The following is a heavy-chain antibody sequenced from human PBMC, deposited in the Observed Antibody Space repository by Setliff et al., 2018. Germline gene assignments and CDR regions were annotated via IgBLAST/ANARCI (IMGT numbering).Heavy chain of an antibody. Sequence: SETLSLTCTVSGGSISSYYWSWIRQSPGKGLEWIGYIYYSGSTNYNPSLKSRVTISVDTSRNQFSLQLSSVTSADTAIYYCTKGRVGLAARAGYWGQGTLVTVSS. CDR1: GGSISSYY. V-gene: IGHV4-59*08. CDR3: TKGRVGLAARAGY. CDR2: IYYSGST. J-gene: IGHJ4*02. D-gene: IGHD1-26*01.